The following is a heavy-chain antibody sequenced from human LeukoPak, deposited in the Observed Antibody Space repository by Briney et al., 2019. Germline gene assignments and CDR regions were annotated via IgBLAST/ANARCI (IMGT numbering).Heavy chain of an antibody. CDR2: ISAQHGQT. CDR1: GYSENFYG. V-gene: IGHV1-18*01. J-gene: IGHJ3*02. Sequence: ASVKVSCKTSGYSENFYGITWVRQVAGQGLEWMGWISAQHGQTEYAPNSQDRVTMTTDTYTNTAYMELRSLRSDDTAVYYCARVWEGDYGDYDGAFDIWGQGTMVTVSS. D-gene: IGHD4-17*01. CDR3: ARVWEGDYGDYDGAFDI.